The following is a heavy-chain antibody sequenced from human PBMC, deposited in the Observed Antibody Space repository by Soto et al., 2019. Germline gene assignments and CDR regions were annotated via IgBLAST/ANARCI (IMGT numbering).Heavy chain of an antibody. Sequence: SETLSLTCTGSGGEIRSYDWHWIRQSAGKGLEWIGRINTSGATNYNPSLKSRVTMLLDRSKNQFSLTLHSLTAADTALYFCASLYSNSWPFDFWGQGTLVTVSS. D-gene: IGHD6-13*01. CDR1: GGEIRSYD. CDR2: INTSGAT. CDR3: ASLYSNSWPFDF. J-gene: IGHJ3*01. V-gene: IGHV4-4*07.